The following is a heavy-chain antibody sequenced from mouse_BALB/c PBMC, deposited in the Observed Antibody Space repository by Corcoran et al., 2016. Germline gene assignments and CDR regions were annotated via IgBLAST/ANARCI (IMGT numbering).Heavy chain of an antibody. Sequence: QVQLQQSGAELMKPGASVKISCKATGYTFSRYWIEWVKQRPGHGLEWVGEILPGSGNTYYIEKLKGKATFTADTSSNTAYMQLSSQTSEDSAVYYCARQGGTYWGQGTLVTVSA. CDR1: GYTFSRYW. J-gene: IGHJ3*01. V-gene: IGHV1-9*01. CDR3: ARQGGTY. CDR2: ILPGSGNT.